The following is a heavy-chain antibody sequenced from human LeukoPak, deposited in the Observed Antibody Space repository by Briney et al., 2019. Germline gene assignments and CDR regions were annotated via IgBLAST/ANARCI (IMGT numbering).Heavy chain of an antibody. J-gene: IGHJ4*02. D-gene: IGHD4-17*01. CDR2: INPNSGGT. CDR3: ATDYGDYVLGY. V-gene: IGHV1-2*02. CDR1: GYIFTAYY. Sequence: ASVKVSCKSSGYIFTAYYIHWLRQAPGQGLEWMGWINPNSGGTNYAQKFQGRVTMTRDTSITTVYMDLSGLRSDDTASYYCATDYGDYVLGYWGQGTLVTVSS.